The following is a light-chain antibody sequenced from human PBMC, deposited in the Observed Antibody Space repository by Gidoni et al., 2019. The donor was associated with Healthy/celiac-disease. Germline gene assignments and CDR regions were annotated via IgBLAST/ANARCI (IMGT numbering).Light chain of an antibody. Sequence: EIVLTQSPATLSLPPGERATLSCRASQSVSSYLAWYQQKPGQAPRLRIYDASNRATGIPARFSGSGSGTDFTLTISSLEPEDFAVYYCQQRSNWPLYTFGQGTKLEIK. CDR1: QSVSSY. J-gene: IGKJ2*01. CDR2: DAS. V-gene: IGKV3-11*01. CDR3: QQRSNWPLYT.